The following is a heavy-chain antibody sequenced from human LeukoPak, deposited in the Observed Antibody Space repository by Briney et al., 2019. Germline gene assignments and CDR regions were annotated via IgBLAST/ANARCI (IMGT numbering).Heavy chain of an antibody. D-gene: IGHD3-3*01. CDR2: ISAYNGNT. Sequence: ASVKVSCKASGYTFTSYGISWVRQAPGQGLEWMGWISAYNGNTNYAQKLQGRVTMTTDTSTSTAYMELRSLRSDDTAVYYCAKALYDFWSGYYLPPEDAFDIWGQGTMVTVSS. CDR3: AKALYDFWSGYYLPPEDAFDI. CDR1: GYTFTSYG. V-gene: IGHV1-18*01. J-gene: IGHJ3*02.